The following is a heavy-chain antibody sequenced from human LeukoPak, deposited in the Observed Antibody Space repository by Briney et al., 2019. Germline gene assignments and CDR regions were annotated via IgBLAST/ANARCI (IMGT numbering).Heavy chain of an antibody. Sequence: SVKVSCKASGGTFSSYAISWVRQAPGQGLEWMGGIIPIFGTANYAQKFQGRVTITTDESTSTAYMELSSLRSEDTAVYYCARTPSSGWYHGEEFDYWGQGTLVTVSS. CDR3: ARTPSSGWYHGEEFDY. CDR2: IIPIFGTA. J-gene: IGHJ4*02. V-gene: IGHV1-69*05. D-gene: IGHD6-19*01. CDR1: GGTFSSYA.